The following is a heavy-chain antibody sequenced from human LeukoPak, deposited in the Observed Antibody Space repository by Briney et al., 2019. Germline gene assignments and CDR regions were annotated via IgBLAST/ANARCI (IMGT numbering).Heavy chain of an antibody. V-gene: IGHV1-18*01. J-gene: IGHJ4*02. CDR3: ASEEYCGGDCEGHY. CDR2: ISAYNGNT. D-gene: IGHD2-21*02. CDR1: GYTFTSYG. Sequence: GASVKVSCKASGYTFTSYGISWVRQAPGQGLEWMGWISAYNGNTNYAQKLQGRVTMTTDTSTSTVYMELSSLRSEDTAVYYCASEEYCGGDCEGHYWGQGTLVTVSS.